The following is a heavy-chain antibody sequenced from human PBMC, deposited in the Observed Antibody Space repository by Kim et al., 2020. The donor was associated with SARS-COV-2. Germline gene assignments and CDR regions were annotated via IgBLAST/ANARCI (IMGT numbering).Heavy chain of an antibody. CDR3: ARALYYYDSSGYYSTSFDY. J-gene: IGHJ4*02. CDR1: GFTFSSYS. Sequence: GGSLRLSCAASGFTFSSYSMNWVRQAPGKGLEWVSSISSSSSYIYYADSVKGRFTISRDNAKNSLYLQMNSLRAEDTAVYYCARALYYYDSSGYYSTSFDYWGQGPLVTVSS. D-gene: IGHD3-22*01. CDR2: ISSSSSYI. V-gene: IGHV3-21*01.